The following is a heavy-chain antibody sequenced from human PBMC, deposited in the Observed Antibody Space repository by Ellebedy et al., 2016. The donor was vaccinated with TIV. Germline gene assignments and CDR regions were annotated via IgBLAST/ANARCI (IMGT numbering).Heavy chain of an antibody. D-gene: IGHD6-13*01. CDR3: AREVWYPAS. CDR1: GFTFSSYA. V-gene: IGHV3-23*01. CDR2: IGGGGGSP. Sequence: GESLKISCAVSGFTFSSYAMNWVRQAPGKGLEWVSSIGGGGGSPHYADSVKGRFTISTADSRTTLFLQMYSRSADDTAVYYCAREVWYPASWGQGTLVTVSS. J-gene: IGHJ4*02.